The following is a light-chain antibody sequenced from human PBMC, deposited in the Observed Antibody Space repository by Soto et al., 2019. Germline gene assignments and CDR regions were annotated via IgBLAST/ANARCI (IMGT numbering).Light chain of an antibody. V-gene: IGLV2-8*01. CDR2: EVT. J-gene: IGLJ1*01. CDR3: SSYAGSNNFV. CDR1: SSDIGGYYY. Sequence: QSALTQPRSASGSPGQSVTVSCTGTSSDIGGYYYVSWYQQHPGKAPKLIIYEVTKRPSGVPDRFSGSKSGNTASLTVSGLQAEDEDDYYCSSYAGSNNFVFGAGTKLTVL.